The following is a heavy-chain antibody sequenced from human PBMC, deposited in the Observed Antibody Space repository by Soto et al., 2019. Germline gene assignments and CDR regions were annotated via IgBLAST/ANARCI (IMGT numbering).Heavy chain of an antibody. J-gene: IGHJ4*02. Sequence: SETLSLTCTVSGGSISSYYWSWIRQPPGKGLEWIGYIYYSGSTNYNPSLKSRVTISVDTSKNQFSLKLSSVTAADTAVYYCARVGQQLVHRAVDYWGQGTLVTVSS. V-gene: IGHV4-59*01. CDR1: GGSISSYY. CDR2: IYYSGST. D-gene: IGHD6-13*01. CDR3: ARVGQQLVHRAVDY.